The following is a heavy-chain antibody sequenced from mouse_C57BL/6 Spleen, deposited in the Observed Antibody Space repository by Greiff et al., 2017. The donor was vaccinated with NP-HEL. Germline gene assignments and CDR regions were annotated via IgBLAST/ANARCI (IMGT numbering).Heavy chain of an antibody. CDR3: ARNGYDYDGGFDY. J-gene: IGHJ2*01. Sequence: VQLQQSGPGLVQPSQSLSITCTVSGFSLTSSGVHWVRQSPGKGLEWLGVIWSGGSTDYNAVFISRLSISKDNSKSQVFFKMNSLQADDTAIYYCARNGYDYDGGFDYWGQGTTLTVSS. CDR2: IWSGGST. CDR1: GFSLTSSG. V-gene: IGHV2-2*01. D-gene: IGHD2-4*01.